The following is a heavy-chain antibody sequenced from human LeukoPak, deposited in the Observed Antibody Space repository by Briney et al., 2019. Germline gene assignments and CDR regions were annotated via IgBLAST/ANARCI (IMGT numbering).Heavy chain of an antibody. CDR1: GYTFTDYY. D-gene: IGHD6-19*01. CDR3: ARYSSGYF. Sequence: SVTVSCKASGYTFTDYYMHWVRQAPGQGLEWMGWINPNSGGTYYSQKFQDRVTMTRDTSISTAYMELSRLRSDDTAVYYCARYSSGYFWGQGTRVTVSS. CDR2: INPNSGGT. J-gene: IGHJ4*02. V-gene: IGHV1-2*02.